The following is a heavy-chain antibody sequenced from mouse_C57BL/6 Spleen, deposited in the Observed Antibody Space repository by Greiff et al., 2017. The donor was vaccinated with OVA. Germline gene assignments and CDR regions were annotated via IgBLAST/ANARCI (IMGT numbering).Heavy chain of an antibody. CDR1: GYTFTSYW. Sequence: QVQLKQPGTELVKPGASVKLSCKASGYTFTSYWMHWVKQRPGQGLEWIGNINPSNGGTNYNEKFKSKATLTVDKSSSTAYMQLSSLTSADSAVYYCARLPYYYGSRYPFDYWGQGTTLTVSS. J-gene: IGHJ2*01. CDR2: INPSNGGT. CDR3: ARLPYYYGSRYPFDY. V-gene: IGHV1-53*01. D-gene: IGHD1-1*01.